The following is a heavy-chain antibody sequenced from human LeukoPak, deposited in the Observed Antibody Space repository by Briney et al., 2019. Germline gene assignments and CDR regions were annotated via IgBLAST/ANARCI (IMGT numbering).Heavy chain of an antibody. CDR1: GFTFSSYG. CDR3: AKAASSWYLH. J-gene: IGHJ4*02. V-gene: IGHV3-30*18. CDR2: ISYDGSNK. Sequence: PGGSLRLSCAASGFTFSSYGMHWVRQAPGKGLEWVAVISYDGSNKYYADSVKGRFTISRDNSKNTLYLQMNSLRAEDTAVYYCAKAASSWYLHWGQGTLVTVSS. D-gene: IGHD6-13*01.